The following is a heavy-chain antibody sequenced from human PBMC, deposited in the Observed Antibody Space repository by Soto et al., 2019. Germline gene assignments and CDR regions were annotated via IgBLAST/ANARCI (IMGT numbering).Heavy chain of an antibody. V-gene: IGHV3-30*18. CDR2: ISYDGSNK. Sequence: ESGGGVVQPGRSLRLSCAASGFTFSSYGMHWVRQAPGKGLEWVAVISYDGSNKYYADSVKGRFTISRDNSKNTLYLQMNSLRAEDTAVYYCAKDSGSYLFDYWGQGTLVTVSS. D-gene: IGHD1-26*01. J-gene: IGHJ4*02. CDR1: GFTFSSYG. CDR3: AKDSGSYLFDY.